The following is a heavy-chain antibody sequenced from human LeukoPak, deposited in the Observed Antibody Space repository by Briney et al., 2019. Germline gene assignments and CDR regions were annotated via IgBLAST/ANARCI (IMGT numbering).Heavy chain of an antibody. V-gene: IGHV3-15*01. CDR1: GFTFSSAW. Sequence: GGSLSLSRAVSGFTFSSAWMTWVRQAPGKGREWVGHIKNKTNGETTAYAAPVKGRYRIQRDDSKNTVYLQMNSWRNEDTALYYCARGCCSSTNSYQGPFDFGGQRTLVTVSS. J-gene: IGHJ4*02. CDR3: ARGCCSSTNSYQGPFDF. D-gene: IGHD2-2*01. CDR2: IKNKTNGETT.